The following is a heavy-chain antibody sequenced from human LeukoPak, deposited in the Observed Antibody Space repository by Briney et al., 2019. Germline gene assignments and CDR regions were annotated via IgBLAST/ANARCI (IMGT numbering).Heavy chain of an antibody. V-gene: IGHV3-23*01. J-gene: IGHJ4*02. CDR3: AKDRATMIVENSFFDY. CDR2: ISGSGGST. D-gene: IGHD3-22*01. CDR1: GFTFSSYA. Sequence: AGFLRLSCAASGFTFSSYAMSWVRQAPGKGLEWVSAISGSGGSTYYADSVKGRFTISRDNSKNTLYLQMNSLRAEDTAVYYCAKDRATMIVENSFFDYWGRGTLVTVSS.